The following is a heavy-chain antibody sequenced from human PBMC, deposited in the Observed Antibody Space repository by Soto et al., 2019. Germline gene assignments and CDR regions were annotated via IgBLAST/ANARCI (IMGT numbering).Heavy chain of an antibody. J-gene: IGHJ4*02. D-gene: IGHD6-13*01. CDR1: GGSISSGGYS. Sequence: SETLSLTCAVSGGSISSGGYSWSWIRQPPGKGLEWIGYIYHSGSTYYNPSLKSRVTISVDRSKNQFSLKLSSVTAADTAAYYCARVHSSSYHYFDYWGQGTLVTVSS. CDR2: IYHSGST. V-gene: IGHV4-30-2*01. CDR3: ARVHSSSYHYFDY.